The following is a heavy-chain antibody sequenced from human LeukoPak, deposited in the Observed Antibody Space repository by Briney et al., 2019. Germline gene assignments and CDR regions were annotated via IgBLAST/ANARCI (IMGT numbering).Heavy chain of an antibody. CDR1: GFTFSTYW. Sequence: GGSLRLSCGASGFTFSTYWMTWVRQAPGKGLEWVANIKEDGSEKNYADSVKGRSTISRDNAENSLYLQMNSLRVEDTAVYYCARDNELGHHVFDIWGQGIMVTVSS. CDR3: ARDNELGHHVFDI. V-gene: IGHV3-7*04. J-gene: IGHJ3*02. D-gene: IGHD7-27*01. CDR2: IKEDGSEK.